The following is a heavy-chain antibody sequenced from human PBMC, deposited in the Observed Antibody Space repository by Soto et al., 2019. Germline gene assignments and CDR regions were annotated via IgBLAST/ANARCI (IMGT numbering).Heavy chain of an antibody. Sequence: LSLTCAASGFTFSSYGMHWVRQAPGKGLEWVAVIWYDGSNKYYADSVKGRFTISRDNSKNTLYLQMNSLRAEDTAVYYCARDPYDYVWGSYRLGWYFDYWGQGTLVTVS. J-gene: IGHJ4*02. CDR1: GFTFSSYG. V-gene: IGHV3-33*01. CDR2: IWYDGSNK. D-gene: IGHD3-16*02. CDR3: ARDPYDYVWGSYRLGWYFDY.